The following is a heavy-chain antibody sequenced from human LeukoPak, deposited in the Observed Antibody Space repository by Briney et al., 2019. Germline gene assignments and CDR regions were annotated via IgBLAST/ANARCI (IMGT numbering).Heavy chain of an antibody. J-gene: IGHJ5*02. D-gene: IGHD4-11*01. CDR2: ISAYNGNT. CDR3: ARDYSNCDSSWFDP. CDR1: GYTFTSYG. Sequence: ASVKVSCKASGYTFTSYGISWVRQAPGQGLEWMGWISAYNGNTNYAQKLQGRVTMTTDTSTSKAYMELRSLRSDDTAVYYCARDYSNCDSSWFDPWGQGTLVTVSS. V-gene: IGHV1-18*01.